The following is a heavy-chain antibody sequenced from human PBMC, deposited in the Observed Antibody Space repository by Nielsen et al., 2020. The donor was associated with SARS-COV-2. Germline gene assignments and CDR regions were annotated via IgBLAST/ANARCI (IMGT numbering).Heavy chain of an antibody. J-gene: IGHJ4*02. Sequence: GSLRLSCAASGFIFNDYYMNWIRQAPGKGLEWISYISSSGSTIYYADSVKCRFTISRDNTKMYLQMNSLRVEDTAVYFCARGRGYSYGVYFDYWGQGTRVTVSP. V-gene: IGHV3-11*01. D-gene: IGHD5-12*01. CDR2: ISSSGSTI. CDR1: GFIFNDYY. CDR3: ARGRGYSYGVYFDY.